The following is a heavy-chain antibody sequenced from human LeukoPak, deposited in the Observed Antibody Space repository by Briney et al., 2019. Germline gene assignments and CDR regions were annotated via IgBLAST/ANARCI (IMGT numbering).Heavy chain of an antibody. J-gene: IGHJ4*02. V-gene: IGHV3-23*01. CDR1: GFAFSRFA. CDR3: AKDANYYDSSGFFIPFDY. D-gene: IGHD3-22*01. Sequence: GGSLRLSCSASGFAFSRFAMTWVRHLPGKGLDWVSTISGNGHQTYYGDSVKGRFPVSRDNSKNILYLQMDSLRADDSALYYCAKDANYYDSSGFFIPFDYWGQGTLVTVSS. CDR2: ISGNGHQT.